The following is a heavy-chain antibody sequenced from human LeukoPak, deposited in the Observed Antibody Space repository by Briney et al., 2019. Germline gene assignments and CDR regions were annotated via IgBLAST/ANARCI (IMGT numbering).Heavy chain of an antibody. CDR2: INHSVST. D-gene: IGHD2-15*01. CDR1: GGSFSGYY. J-gene: IGHJ3*02. CDR3: ARSGCSGGSCYYDAFDI. Sequence: SETLSLTCAVYGGSFSGYYWSWIRQPPGKGLEWIGEINHSVSTNYNPSLKSRVTISVDTSKNQFSLKLSSVTAADTAVYYCARSGCSGGSCYYDAFDIWGQGTMVTVSS. V-gene: IGHV4-34*01.